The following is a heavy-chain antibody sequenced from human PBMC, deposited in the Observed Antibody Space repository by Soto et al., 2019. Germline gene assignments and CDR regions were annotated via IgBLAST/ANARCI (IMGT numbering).Heavy chain of an antibody. D-gene: IGHD2-8*01. Sequence: QVQLVQSGAEVKKPGASVKVSCQVSGYSFTDYHIHWVRQAPGQGLEWLGRIHTKSGGTSTAQKFQGWVTMTTGTSIRTASMGLTRLTSDDTAIYYCARGDCTDCSNGVCSFFYNHDMHVWSKGTKVTVAS. CDR3: ARGDCTDCSNGVCSFFYNHDMHV. V-gene: IGHV1-2*04. CDR2: IHTKSGGT. CDR1: GYSFTDYH. J-gene: IGHJ6*04.